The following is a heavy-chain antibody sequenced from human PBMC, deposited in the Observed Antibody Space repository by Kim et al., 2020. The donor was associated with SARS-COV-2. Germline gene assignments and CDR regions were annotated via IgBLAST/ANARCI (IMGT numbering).Heavy chain of an antibody. D-gene: IGHD3-22*01. CDR1: GASLSSDDYY. CDR3: AVSSGYYFVLDY. CDR2: IYNSGTT. Sequence: SETLSLTCTVSGASLSSDDYYRTWIRQLPGKGLEWIGYIYNSGTTHYNPSLKSRVVISLDTSKDQFSLRLSSLTAADTAMYYCAVSSGYYFVLDYWGQGNLVTVSS. V-gene: IGHV4-31*03. J-gene: IGHJ4*02.